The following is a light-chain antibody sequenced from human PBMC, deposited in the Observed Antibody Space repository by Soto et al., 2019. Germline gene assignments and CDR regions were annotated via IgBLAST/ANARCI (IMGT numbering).Light chain of an antibody. CDR1: HSVNIY. J-gene: IGKJ4*01. Sequence: EIVMTQTPATLSVSPGERATLSCRTSHSVNIYLAWYQQKPGQAPRLLTFGASSRAPGIPARFSGSGSVTEFNLTISSLQSEECAVYFCQPYDDWLQLTFGGGTKVEIK. V-gene: IGKV3D-15*01. CDR2: GAS. CDR3: QPYDDWLQLT.